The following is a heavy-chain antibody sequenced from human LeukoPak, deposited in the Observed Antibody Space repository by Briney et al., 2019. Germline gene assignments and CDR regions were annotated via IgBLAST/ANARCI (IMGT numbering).Heavy chain of an antibody. CDR2: MNPNSDDR. Sequence: ASVKVSCKASGYTFTSYGISWVRQAPGQGLEWMAWMNPNSDDRGYAQKFKGRVTMTRDASKSTAYMELSSLRSEDTAVYYCARDSRFDFWGQGTLVTVSS. D-gene: IGHD1-26*01. V-gene: IGHV1-8*02. J-gene: IGHJ4*02. CDR1: GYTFTSYG. CDR3: ARDSRFDF.